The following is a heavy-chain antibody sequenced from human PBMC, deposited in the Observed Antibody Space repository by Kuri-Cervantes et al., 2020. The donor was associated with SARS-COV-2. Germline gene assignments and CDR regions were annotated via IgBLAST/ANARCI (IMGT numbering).Heavy chain of an antibody. CDR3: ARARYCSGGSCYWDY. V-gene: IGHV4-59*08. CDR1: GFTFSSYS. Sequence: ESLKISCAASGFTFSSYSMNWVRQAPGKGLEWIGYIYYSGSTNYNPSLKSRVTISVDTSKNQFSLKLSSVTAADTAVYYCARARYCSGGSCYWDYWGQGTLVTVSS. D-gene: IGHD2-15*01. J-gene: IGHJ4*02. CDR2: IYYSGST.